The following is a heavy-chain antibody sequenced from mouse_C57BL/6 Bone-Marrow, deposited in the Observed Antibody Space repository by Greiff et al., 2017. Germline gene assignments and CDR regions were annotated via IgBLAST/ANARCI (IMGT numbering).Heavy chain of an antibody. CDR2: IDPENGDT. Sequence: VQLQQSGAELVRPGASVKLSCTASGFNIKDDYMHWVKQRPEQGLEWIGWIDPENGDTEYASKFQGKATITADTSSNTAYLQLSSLTSEDTAVXYGTFITTVVATNIDYWGQGTTLTVSS. D-gene: IGHD1-1*01. CDR1: GFNIKDDY. V-gene: IGHV14-4*01. J-gene: IGHJ2*01. CDR3: TFITTVVATNIDY.